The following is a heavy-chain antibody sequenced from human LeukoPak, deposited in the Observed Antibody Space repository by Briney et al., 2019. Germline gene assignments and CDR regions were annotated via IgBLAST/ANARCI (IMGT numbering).Heavy chain of an antibody. V-gene: IGHV3-74*01. D-gene: IGHD2-15*01. J-gene: IGHJ4*02. Sequence: GGSLSLSCAASGFTFSSYWIHWVRHAPGKGLVWVSRITSDGSSTSYADSVKGRFTISRDNAKNTLYLQMNSLRAEDTAVYYCARTPGGVVAATNWYFDYWGQGTLVTVSS. CDR1: GFTFSSYW. CDR3: ARTPGGVVAATNWYFDY. CDR2: ITSDGSST.